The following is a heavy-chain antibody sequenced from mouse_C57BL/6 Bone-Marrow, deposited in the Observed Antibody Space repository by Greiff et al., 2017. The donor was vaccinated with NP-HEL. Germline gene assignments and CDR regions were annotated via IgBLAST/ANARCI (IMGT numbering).Heavy chain of an antibody. CDR3: AREDYDGRYAMDY. J-gene: IGHJ4*01. V-gene: IGHV1-82*01. Sequence: LVESGPELVKPGASVKISCKASGYAFSSSWMNWVKQRPGKGLEWIGRIYPGDGDTNYNGKFKGKATLTADKSSSTAYMQLSSLTSEDSAVYVCAREDYDGRYAMDYWGQGTSVTVSS. D-gene: IGHD2-4*01. CDR1: GYAFSSSW. CDR2: IYPGDGDT.